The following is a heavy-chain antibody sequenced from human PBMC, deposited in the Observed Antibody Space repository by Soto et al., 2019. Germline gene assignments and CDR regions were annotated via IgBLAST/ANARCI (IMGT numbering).Heavy chain of an antibody. CDR1: GFTFSSYG. D-gene: IGHD2-15*01. CDR3: AKAADVTVVVAATPLDY. V-gene: IGHV3-30*18. Sequence: GGSLRLSCAASGFTFSSYGMHWVRQAPGKGLEWVAVISYDGSNKYYADSVKGRFTISRDNSKNTLYLQMNSLRAEDTAVYYCAKAADVTVVVAATPLDYWGQGTLVPVSS. J-gene: IGHJ4*02. CDR2: ISYDGSNK.